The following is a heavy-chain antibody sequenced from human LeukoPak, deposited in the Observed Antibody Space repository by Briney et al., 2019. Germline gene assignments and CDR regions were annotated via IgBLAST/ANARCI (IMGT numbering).Heavy chain of an antibody. J-gene: IGHJ4*02. CDR1: GGSISSSNW. D-gene: IGHD3-10*01. V-gene: IGHV4-4*02. CDR2: IYHSGST. Sequence: SETLSLTCAVSGGSISSSNWWSWVRQPPGKGLEWIGEIYHSGSTNYNPSLKSRVTISVDKSKNQFSLKLSSVTAADTAVYYCARASMVRGPSVDYWGQGTLVTVSS. CDR3: ARASMVRGPSVDY.